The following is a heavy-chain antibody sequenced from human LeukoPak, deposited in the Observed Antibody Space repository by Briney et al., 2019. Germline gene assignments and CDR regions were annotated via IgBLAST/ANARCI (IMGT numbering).Heavy chain of an antibody. Sequence: GGSLRLSCAATGFTFSSYSMNWVRQAPGKGLEWVSYISSSSSTIYYADSVKGRFTISRDNAKNSLYLQMNSLRAEDTAVYYCARDVDGDYVGGAFDIWGQGTMVTVSS. CDR2: ISSSSSTI. D-gene: IGHD4-17*01. CDR1: GFTFSSYS. CDR3: ARDVDGDYVGGAFDI. V-gene: IGHV3-48*01. J-gene: IGHJ3*02.